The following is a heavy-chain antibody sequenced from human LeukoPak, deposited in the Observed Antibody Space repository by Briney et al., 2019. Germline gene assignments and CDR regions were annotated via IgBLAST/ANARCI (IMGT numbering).Heavy chain of an antibody. CDR2: ISSSGRTI. Sequence: GGSLRLSCAVSGFTFSSYEMNWVRQAPGKGLEWVSYISSSGRTIYYADSVKGRFTISRDSAKNSLDLQMNSLRVEDTAVYYCVRRAIAEGFDFWGRGTLVTVSS. CDR3: VRRAIAEGFDF. CDR1: GFTFSSYE. J-gene: IGHJ4*02. D-gene: IGHD6-13*01. V-gene: IGHV3-48*03.